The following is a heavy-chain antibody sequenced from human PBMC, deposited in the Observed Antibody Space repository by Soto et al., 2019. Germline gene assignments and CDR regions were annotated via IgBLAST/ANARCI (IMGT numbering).Heavy chain of an antibody. CDR1: GYTLTELS. CDR3: ATSPSNAGPIAAAGMDV. V-gene: IGHV1-24*01. Sequence: ASVKVSCKVSGYTLTELSMHWVRQAPAKGLEWMGGFDPEDGETIYAQKFQGRVTMTEDTSTDTAYMELSSLRSEDTAVYYCATSPSNAGPIAAAGMDVWGQGTTVTVSS. J-gene: IGHJ6*02. D-gene: IGHD6-13*01. CDR2: FDPEDGET.